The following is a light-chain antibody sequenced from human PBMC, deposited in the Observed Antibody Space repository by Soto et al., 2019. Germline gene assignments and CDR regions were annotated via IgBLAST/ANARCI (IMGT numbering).Light chain of an antibody. Sequence: QSVLTQPPSASGTPGQRVTISCSGSSSNIGSNYVYWYQQLPGTAPKLLIYGNNQRPSGVPDRFSGSKSGTSASLAISGLRYEDEAAYYCAAWDDSMSGPVFGTGTKVTVL. V-gene: IGLV1-47*02. CDR1: SSNIGSNY. J-gene: IGLJ1*01. CDR3: AAWDDSMSGPV. CDR2: GNN.